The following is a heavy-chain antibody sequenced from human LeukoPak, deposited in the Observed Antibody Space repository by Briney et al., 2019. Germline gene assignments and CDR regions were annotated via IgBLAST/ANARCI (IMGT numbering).Heavy chain of an antibody. CDR3: VRQVDIAMALPDY. CDR2: ISAYNGNT. D-gene: IGHD5-18*01. CDR1: GYTFSNYG. J-gene: IGHJ4*02. V-gene: IGHV1-18*01. Sequence: GASVKVSCKTSGYTFSNYGITWVRQAPGQGLEWMGWISAYNGNTNYAQKVQGKVTMTTDTSTSTAYMELRSLRPDDTAVYYCVRQVDIAMALPDYWGQGTLVTVSS.